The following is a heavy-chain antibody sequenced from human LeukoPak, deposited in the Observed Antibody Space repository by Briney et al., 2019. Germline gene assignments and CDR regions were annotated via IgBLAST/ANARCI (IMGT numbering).Heavy chain of an antibody. V-gene: IGHV3-23*01. Sequence: PSETLSLTCAVYGGSFSGYYWSWVRQAPGKGLEWVSGISGSGGSTYYADSVKGRFTISRDNSKNTLYLQMNSLRAEDTAVYYCAKDQDEIDYWGQGTLVTVSS. CDR3: AKDQDEIDY. CDR2: ISGSGGST. J-gene: IGHJ4*02. CDR1: GGSFSGYY.